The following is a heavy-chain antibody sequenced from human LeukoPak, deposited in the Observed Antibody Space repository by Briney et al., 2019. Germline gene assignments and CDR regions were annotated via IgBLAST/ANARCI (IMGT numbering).Heavy chain of an antibody. J-gene: IGHJ6*02. D-gene: IGHD3-3*01. V-gene: IGHV4-59*08. Sequence: KASETLSLTCTVSGGSISSYYWSWIRQPPGKGLEWIGYIYYSGSTNYSPSLKSRVTISVDTSKNQFSLKLSSVTAADTAVYYCARHLAYYDFWSGTSNYYYYGMDVWGQGTTVTVSS. CDR3: ARHLAYYDFWSGTSNYYYYGMDV. CDR2: IYYSGST. CDR1: GGSISSYY.